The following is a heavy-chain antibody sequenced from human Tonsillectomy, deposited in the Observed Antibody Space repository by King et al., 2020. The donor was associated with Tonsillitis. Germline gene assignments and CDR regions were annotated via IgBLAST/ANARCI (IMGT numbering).Heavy chain of an antibody. D-gene: IGHD4-11*01. CDR3: ARGPDYSNSFFDY. J-gene: IGHJ4*02. Sequence: QLQESGPGLVKPSETLSLSCTVSGVSISSYYWSWIRQPPGKGLEWIGYIYYSGSTNYNPSLKSRVTISVDTSKNQFSLKLSSVTAADTAVYYCARGPDYSNSFFDYWGQGTLVTVSS. V-gene: IGHV4-59*01. CDR1: GVSISSYY. CDR2: IYYSGST.